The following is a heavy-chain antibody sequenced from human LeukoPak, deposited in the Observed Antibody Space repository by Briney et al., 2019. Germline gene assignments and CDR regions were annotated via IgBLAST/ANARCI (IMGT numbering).Heavy chain of an antibody. CDR2: ISDTGNSP. V-gene: IGHV3-23*01. Sequence: QTGGALRLSCAASGFTFSDYAMSWVRQAPGKGLEWVSAISDTGNSPYYADSVNGRFTISRDNSKSTLYLQMNGLRAEDTAVYFCAKDQGGLGGSYFRGNFFDTWGQGTLVTVSS. D-gene: IGHD1-26*01. CDR1: GFTFSDYA. J-gene: IGHJ5*02. CDR3: AKDQGGLGGSYFRGNFFDT.